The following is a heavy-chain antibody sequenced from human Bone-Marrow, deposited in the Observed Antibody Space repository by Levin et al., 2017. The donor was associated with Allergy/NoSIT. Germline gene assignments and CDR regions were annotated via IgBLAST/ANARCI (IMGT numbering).Heavy chain of an antibody. CDR2: ISSSGNTI. Sequence: GGSLRLSCTASGFTFSYSSMNWVRQAPGKGLEWISYISSSGNTIYYADAVQGRFTISRDSAKNSLYLQMNRLRDEDTAVYYCARDGYSGSYLDYWGRGPLVTVSS. V-gene: IGHV3-48*02. J-gene: IGHJ4*02. D-gene: IGHD1-26*01. CDR1: GFTFSYSS. CDR3: ARDGYSGSYLDY.